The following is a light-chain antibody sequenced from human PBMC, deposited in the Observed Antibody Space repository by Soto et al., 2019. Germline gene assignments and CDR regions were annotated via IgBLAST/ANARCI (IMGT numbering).Light chain of an antibody. Sequence: DIQMTQSPSSVSASVGDRVTITCRASQGIGTYLAWYQQRPGRAPNLLIYAASSLQSGVPSRFSGSGSGTDFTLTISSLQPEDSATYYCQQANSIPLTFGGGTKVEI. J-gene: IGKJ4*01. CDR2: AAS. V-gene: IGKV1-12*01. CDR1: QGIGTY. CDR3: QQANSIPLT.